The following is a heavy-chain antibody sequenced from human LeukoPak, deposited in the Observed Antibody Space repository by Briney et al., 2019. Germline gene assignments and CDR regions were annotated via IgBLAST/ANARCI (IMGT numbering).Heavy chain of an antibody. CDR3: ARNGRSGVSLDY. D-gene: IGHD2-8*01. J-gene: IGHJ4*02. CDR1: SYSSTNHG. Sequence: ASVKVSCRAASYSSTNHGTSWVGQAPGQGLEWMGWISAYNGNTNYAQKLQGRVTMTTDTSTSTAYMEMRILRSDDTAVYYCARNGRSGVSLDYWGQGTLVTVSS. CDR2: ISAYNGNT. V-gene: IGHV1-18*01.